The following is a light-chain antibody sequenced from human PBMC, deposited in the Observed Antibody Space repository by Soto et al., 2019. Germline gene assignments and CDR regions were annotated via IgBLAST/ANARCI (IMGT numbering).Light chain of an antibody. CDR1: QDISNY. J-gene: IGKJ1*01. Sequence: DIQMTQSPSSMSASIGDRVTITCRASQDISNYLACYQQKPGKVPKLLIYAASTLQPGVPSRFSCSGSGTDLPLTISSLQPEEVATYYCQKYNNAPQTFGQGTKVVIK. V-gene: IGKV1-27*01. CDR3: QKYNNAPQT. CDR2: AAS.